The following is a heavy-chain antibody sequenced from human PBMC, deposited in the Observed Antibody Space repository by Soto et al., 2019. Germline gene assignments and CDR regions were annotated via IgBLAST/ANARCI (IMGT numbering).Heavy chain of an antibody. Sequence: GSGPTLVNPTQTLTLTCTFSGFSLSTSGMCVSWIRQPPGKALEWLARIDWDDDKYYSTSLKTRLTISKDTSKNQVVLTMTNMDPVDTATYYFARSSNTYYYDSSGFFFDYWGQGTLVTVSS. CDR2: IDWDDDK. CDR3: ARSSNTYYYDSSGFFFDY. CDR1: GFSLSTSGMC. V-gene: IGHV2-70*11. D-gene: IGHD3-22*01. J-gene: IGHJ4*02.